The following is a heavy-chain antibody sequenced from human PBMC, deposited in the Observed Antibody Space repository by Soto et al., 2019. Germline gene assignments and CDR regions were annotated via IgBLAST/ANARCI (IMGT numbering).Heavy chain of an antibody. CDR3: ARGHSWGMDV. CDR2: LDSDGSST. CDR1: GFTFSGYW. J-gene: IGHJ6*02. D-gene: IGHD6-13*01. Sequence: LRLSCAASGFTFSGYWMHWVRQAPEKGLVWVSRLDSDGSSTSYAESVKGRFTISRDNAKYTLYLQMNSLRADDTAVYYCARGHSWGMDVWGQGTTVTVSS. V-gene: IGHV3-74*01.